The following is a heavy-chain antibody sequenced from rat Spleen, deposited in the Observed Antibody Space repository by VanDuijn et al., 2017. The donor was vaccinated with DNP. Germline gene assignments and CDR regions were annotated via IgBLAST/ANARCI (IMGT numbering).Heavy chain of an antibody. J-gene: IGHJ2*01. CDR2: ISTDGGST. CDR1: GFTFSNYN. CDR3: AKDAFDY. Sequence: EVQLVESGGGLVQPGRSLKLSCAASGFTFSNYNMAWVRQAPKKGLEWVASISTDGGSTSYPDSVKGRFTISRDNAKSTLYLQMDSLRSEDTATYYCAKDAFDYWGQGVMVTVSS. V-gene: IGHV5-27*01.